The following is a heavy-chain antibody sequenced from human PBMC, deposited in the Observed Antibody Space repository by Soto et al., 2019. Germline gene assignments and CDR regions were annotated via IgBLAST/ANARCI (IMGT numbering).Heavy chain of an antibody. CDR1: GFTFSDYY. V-gene: IGHV3-11*01. CDR2: ISSSGSTI. CDR3: ARDQGYCSSTSCYANWFDP. D-gene: IGHD2-2*01. Sequence: GGSLRLSCAASGFTFSDYYMSWIRQAPGKGLEWVSYISSSGSTIYYADSVKGRFTISRDNAKNSLYLQMNSLRAEDTAVYYCARDQGYCSSTSCYANWFDPWGQGTLVTVSS. J-gene: IGHJ5*02.